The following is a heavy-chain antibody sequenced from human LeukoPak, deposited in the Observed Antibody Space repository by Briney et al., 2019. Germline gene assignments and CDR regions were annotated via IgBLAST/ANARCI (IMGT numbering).Heavy chain of an antibody. CDR3: ARNRRTPYSGSGYYFDY. V-gene: IGHV4-4*07. CDR2: IYTSGST. D-gene: IGHD1-26*01. J-gene: IGHJ4*02. Sequence: SETLSLTCTVSGGSISSYYWSWIRQPAGKGLEWIGRIYTSGSTNYNPSLKSRVTMSVDTSKNQFSLKLSSVTAADTAVYYCARNRRTPYSGSGYYFDYWGQGTLVTVSS. CDR1: GGSISSYY.